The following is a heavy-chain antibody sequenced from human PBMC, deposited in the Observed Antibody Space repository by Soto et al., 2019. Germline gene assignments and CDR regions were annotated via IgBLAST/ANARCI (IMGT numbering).Heavy chain of an antibody. D-gene: IGHD6-13*01. CDR1: GFTFNNYA. CDR2: ITASGNSR. Sequence: PGGSLRLSCVVSGFTFNNYAMGWVRQAPGKGLEWVSGITASGNSRYYADSVKDRFTVSRDNSRNTLFLQMNSLRAEDTAVYYCAKNPAYSSSWYGSFDYWGQGTLVTVSS. CDR3: AKNPAYSSSWYGSFDY. J-gene: IGHJ4*02. V-gene: IGHV3-23*05.